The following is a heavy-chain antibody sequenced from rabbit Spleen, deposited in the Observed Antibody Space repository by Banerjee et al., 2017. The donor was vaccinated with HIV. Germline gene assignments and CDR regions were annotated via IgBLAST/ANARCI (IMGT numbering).Heavy chain of an antibody. CDR1: GVSFSGSSY. Sequence: QSLEESGGDLVKPGASLTLTCTASGVSFSGSSYMCWVRQAPGKGLEWIACIDIGSSGFTYFASWAKGRFTCSKTSSTTVTLQMTSLTAADTATYFCARDTGSSFSSYGMDLWGQGTLVTVS. CDR3: ARDTGSSFSSYGMDL. J-gene: IGHJ6*01. D-gene: IGHD8-1*01. V-gene: IGHV1S40*01. CDR2: IDIGSSGFT.